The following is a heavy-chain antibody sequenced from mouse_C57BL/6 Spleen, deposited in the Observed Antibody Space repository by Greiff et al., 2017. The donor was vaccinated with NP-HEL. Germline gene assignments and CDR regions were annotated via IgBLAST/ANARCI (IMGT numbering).Heavy chain of an antibody. CDR2: IYPRDGST. CDR1: GYTFTSYD. CDR3: AFWYFDV. Sequence: QVQLKESGPELVKPGASVKLSCKASGYTFTSYDINWVKQRPGQGLEWIGWIYPRDGSTKYNEKFKGKATLTVDTSSSTAYMELHSLTSEDSAVYFCAFWYFDVWGTGTTVTVSS. J-gene: IGHJ1*03. V-gene: IGHV1-85*01.